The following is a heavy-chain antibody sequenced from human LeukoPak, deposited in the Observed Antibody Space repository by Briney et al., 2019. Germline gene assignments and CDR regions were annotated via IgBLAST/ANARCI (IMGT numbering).Heavy chain of an antibody. D-gene: IGHD3-10*02. V-gene: IGHV4-34*01. CDR2: INHSGST. J-gene: IGHJ5*02. CDR3: ARGRFTHYYVYHWFDP. Sequence: SETLSLTCAVYGGSFSGYYWSWIRHPPRTGLEWIGEINHSGSTNYNPSLKSRVTITVDTSKNQFSLKLSAVTAADTAVYYWARGRFTHYYVYHWFDPWGQGTLVTVSS. CDR1: GGSFSGYY.